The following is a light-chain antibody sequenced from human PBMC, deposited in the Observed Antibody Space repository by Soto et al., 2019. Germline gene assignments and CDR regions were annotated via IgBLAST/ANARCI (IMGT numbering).Light chain of an antibody. CDR3: QQYYSFSLT. V-gene: IGKV1-5*01. CDR2: DTS. J-gene: IGKJ5*01. Sequence: DIQMTQSPSSLSASVGDRVTITCRASQSITSWLAWYQQKPGRAPKLLIYDTSSLHSGVPSRFSGSGSGTEFPLTISTLQPDDFATYYCQQYYSFSLTVGQGTRLEIK. CDR1: QSITSW.